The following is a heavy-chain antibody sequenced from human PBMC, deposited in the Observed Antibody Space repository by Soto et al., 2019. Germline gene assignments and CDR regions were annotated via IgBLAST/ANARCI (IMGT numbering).Heavy chain of an antibody. CDR2: ISGSGGST. CDR3: AKSRDYYGDYYYGMDV. CDR1: GFTFTSYA. V-gene: IGHV3-23*01. J-gene: IGHJ6*02. Sequence: PGGSLRLSCAASGFTFTSYAMSWFRQAPGKGLEWVSAISGSGGSTYYADSVKGRFTISRDNSKNTLYLQMNSLRAEDTAVYYCAKSRDYYGDYYYGMDVWGQGTTVTVSS. D-gene: IGHD4-17*01.